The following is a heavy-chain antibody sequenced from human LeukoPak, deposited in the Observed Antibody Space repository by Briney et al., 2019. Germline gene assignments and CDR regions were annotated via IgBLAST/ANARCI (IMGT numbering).Heavy chain of an antibody. CDR2: ISSSSSTI. CDR1: GFTFSSYS. Sequence: GGSLRLSCVASGFTFSSYSMNWVRQAPGKGLEWVSYISSSSSTIYYADSVKGRFTISRDNAKNSLFLQMNSLRAEDTAVYYCARTHYDILTGYYYWGQGTLVTVSS. CDR3: ARTHYDILTGYYY. J-gene: IGHJ4*02. V-gene: IGHV3-48*04. D-gene: IGHD3-9*01.